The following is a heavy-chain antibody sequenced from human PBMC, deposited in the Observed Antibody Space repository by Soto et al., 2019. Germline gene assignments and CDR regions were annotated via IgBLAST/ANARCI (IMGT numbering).Heavy chain of an antibody. CDR1: GFTFSDFA. V-gene: IGHV3-21*01. CDR3: ARASPGLDV. D-gene: IGHD6-6*01. Sequence: EEQLVESGGGLVKPGGSLRLSCAASGFTFSDFAMNWVRQAPGKGLEWVSTISGTSGNYIYYADSVKGRFTISRDNAQNSLYLQMNSLRADATAVYYCARASPGLDVWGHGTTVIVSS. J-gene: IGHJ6*02. CDR2: ISGTSGNYI.